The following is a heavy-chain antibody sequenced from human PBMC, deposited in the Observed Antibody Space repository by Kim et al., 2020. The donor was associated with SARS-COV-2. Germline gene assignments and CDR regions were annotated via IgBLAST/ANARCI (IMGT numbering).Heavy chain of an antibody. V-gene: IGHV3-23*01. J-gene: IGHJ3*02. CDR3: AKDYSSGTREVFDI. Sequence: ADAVKGRFTISRDKSKNTLYLQMNSLRAEDTAVYYCAKDYSSGTREVFDIWGQGTMVTVSS. D-gene: IGHD3-22*01.